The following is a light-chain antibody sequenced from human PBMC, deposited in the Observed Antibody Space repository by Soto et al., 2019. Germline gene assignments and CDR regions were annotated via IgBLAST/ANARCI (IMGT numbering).Light chain of an antibody. CDR1: QSISSW. J-gene: IGKJ1*01. Sequence: DIQMTQSPSTLSASVGDRITITCRASQSISSWLAWYQQKQGKAPKXLIYDASSLESGVPSRFSGSGSGTELTITISSLQPDDCETYYCQQYNSYSSTFGQGTKGDIK. CDR2: DAS. V-gene: IGKV1-5*01. CDR3: QQYNSYSST.